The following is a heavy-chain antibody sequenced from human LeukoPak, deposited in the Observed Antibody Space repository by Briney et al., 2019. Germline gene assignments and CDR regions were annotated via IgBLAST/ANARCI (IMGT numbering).Heavy chain of an antibody. J-gene: IGHJ4*02. V-gene: IGHV3-23*01. Sequence: GGSLRPSCAASGFTFSSYGMSWVRQAPGKGLEWVSAISGSGGSTYYADSVKGRFTISRDNSKNTLYLQMNSLRAEDTAVYYCAKVPYYDILTGYYNYWGQGTLVTVSS. CDR2: ISGSGGST. D-gene: IGHD3-9*01. CDR3: AKVPYYDILTGYYNY. CDR1: GFTFSSYG.